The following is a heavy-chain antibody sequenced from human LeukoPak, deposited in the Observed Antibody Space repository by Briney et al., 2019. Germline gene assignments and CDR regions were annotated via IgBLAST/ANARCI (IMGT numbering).Heavy chain of an antibody. D-gene: IGHD6-13*01. CDR3: ARGDVAAAGT. V-gene: IGHV4-30-2*01. Sequence: TLSLTRTVSGGSISSGGYYWSWIRQPPGKGLEWIGYIYHSGSTYYNPSLKSRVTISVDRSKNQFSLKLSSVTAADTAVYYCARGDVAAAGTWGQGTLVTVSS. J-gene: IGHJ5*02. CDR2: IYHSGST. CDR1: GGSISSGGYY.